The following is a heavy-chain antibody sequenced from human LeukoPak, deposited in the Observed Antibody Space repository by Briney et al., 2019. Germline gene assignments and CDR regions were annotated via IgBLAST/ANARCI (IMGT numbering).Heavy chain of an antibody. V-gene: IGHV3-23*01. D-gene: IGHD4-11*01. CDR2: ISGGGDST. CDR3: AKEMRLSEYSKWDY. CDR1: GFTFSSYA. Sequence: GGSLRLSCVASGFTFSSYAMAWVRQAPGKGLECVSGISGGGDSTYYADSVKGRFTTSRDNSKNTLYLQMNSLRAEDTAVYYCAKEMRLSEYSKWDYWGQGTLVTVSS. J-gene: IGHJ4*02.